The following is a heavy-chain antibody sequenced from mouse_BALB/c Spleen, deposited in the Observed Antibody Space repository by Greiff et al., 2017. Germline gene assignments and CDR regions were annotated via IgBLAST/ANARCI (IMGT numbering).Heavy chain of an antibody. CDR2: IYPGDGDT. CDR1: GYAFSSYW. J-gene: IGHJ4*01. D-gene: IGHD1-2*01. CDR3: ARTFITTATEAMDY. V-gene: IGHV1-80*01. Sequence: LVESGAELVRPGSSVKISCKASGYAFSSYWMNWVKQRPGQGLEWIGQIYPGDGDTNYNGKFKGKATLTADKSSSTAYMQLSSLTSEDSAVYFCARTFITTATEAMDYWGQGTSVTVSS.